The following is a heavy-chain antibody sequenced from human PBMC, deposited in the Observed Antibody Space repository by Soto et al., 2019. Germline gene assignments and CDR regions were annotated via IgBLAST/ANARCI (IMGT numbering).Heavy chain of an antibody. CDR3: ATSVGAIGYRFGYMDV. V-gene: IGHV1-69*13. J-gene: IGHJ6*02. Sequence: GASVKVSCKCSGGSFSSPAIIWVRQAPGQGLESMGRIVPMYGTTFCAQTFQGRVTITADESTSTVYMHLSSLKSEDVTSYFCATSVGAIGYRFGYMDVCGQGTTVTVSS. D-gene: IGHD3-16*02. CDR2: IVPMYGTT. CDR1: GGSFSSPA.